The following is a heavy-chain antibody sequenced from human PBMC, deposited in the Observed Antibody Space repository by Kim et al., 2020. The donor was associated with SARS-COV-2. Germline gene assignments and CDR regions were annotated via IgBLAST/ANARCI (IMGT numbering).Heavy chain of an antibody. Sequence: SETLSLTCAVYGGSFSGYYWSWIRQPPGKGLEWIGEINHSGSTNYNPSLKSRVTISVDTSKNQFSLKQSSVTAADTAVYYCARLGAAGYYMDVWGKGTTVTVSS. CDR3: ARLGAAGYYMDV. CDR1: GGSFSGYY. V-gene: IGHV4-34*01. D-gene: IGHD6-13*01. CDR2: INHSGST. J-gene: IGHJ6*03.